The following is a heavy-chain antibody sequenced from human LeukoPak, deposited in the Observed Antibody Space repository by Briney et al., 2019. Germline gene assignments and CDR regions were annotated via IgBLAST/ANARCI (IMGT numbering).Heavy chain of an antibody. CDR3: ASLRYVAQPHFDY. J-gene: IGHJ4*02. D-gene: IGHD5-12*01. Sequence: PSETLSLTCTVSGGSISSSSYYWGWIRQPPGKGLEGMGRIYYSGSTYYNPSLKCRVTISVDTSKNQFSLKLSSVTAADTAVYYCASLRYVAQPHFDYWGQGTLVTVSS. CDR1: GGSISSSSYY. CDR2: IYYSGST. V-gene: IGHV4-39*01.